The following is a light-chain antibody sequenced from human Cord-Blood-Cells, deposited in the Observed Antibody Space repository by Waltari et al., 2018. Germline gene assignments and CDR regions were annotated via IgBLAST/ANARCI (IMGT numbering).Light chain of an antibody. CDR1: QSVSSN. V-gene: IGKV3-15*01. CDR2: GAS. Sequence: EIVMTQSPATLSVSPGERATLSCRASQSVSSNLAWYQQQPGQAPRLLIYGASTRAPGIPARFSGSGSGTEFTLTISSLQSEDFAVYYCQQYNNWWTFGQGTKVEIK. J-gene: IGKJ1*01. CDR3: QQYNNWWT.